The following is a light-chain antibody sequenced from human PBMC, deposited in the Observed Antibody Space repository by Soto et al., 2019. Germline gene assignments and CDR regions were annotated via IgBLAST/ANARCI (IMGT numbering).Light chain of an antibody. CDR2: AAS. CDR3: QQYNNWPWT. CDR1: QSVSSG. J-gene: IGKJ1*01. Sequence: EIVMTQSPATLSVSPGERATLSCRAGQSVSSGLAWYQQKPGQTPRLLIYAASTRATGIPARFSGSGSGTEFTLTISSLQSEDFAVYYCQQYNNWPWTFGQGTKVDIK. V-gene: IGKV3-15*01.